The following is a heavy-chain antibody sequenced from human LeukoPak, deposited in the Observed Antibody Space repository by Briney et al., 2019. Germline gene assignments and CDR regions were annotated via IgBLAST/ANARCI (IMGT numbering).Heavy chain of an antibody. D-gene: IGHD4-23*01. Sequence: GGSLRLSCAGSGFTFTGYWMHWVRQTPGKGLVWISRLYSDGRSLTYADSVKGRFTISRDNAKNSVYLQMNSLRAEDTALYYCARPNNNYGGNPFDPWGQGTLVTVSS. CDR1: GFTFTGYW. V-gene: IGHV3-74*01. J-gene: IGHJ5*02. CDR3: ARPNNNYGGNPFDP. CDR2: LYSDGRSL.